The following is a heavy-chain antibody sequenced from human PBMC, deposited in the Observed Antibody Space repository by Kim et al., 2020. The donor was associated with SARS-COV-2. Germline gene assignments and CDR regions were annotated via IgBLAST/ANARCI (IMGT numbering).Heavy chain of an antibody. V-gene: IGHV3-30*04. CDR1: GFTFSSYA. D-gene: IGHD3-10*01. J-gene: IGHJ6*02. CDR3: ARDRLYYYGSGSLVAGTYYYGMDV. Sequence: GGSLRLSCAASGFTFSSYAMHWVRQAPGKGLEWVAVISYDGSNKYYADSVKGRFTISRDNSKNTLYLQMNSLRAEDTAVYYCARDRLYYYGSGSLVAGTYYYGMDVWGQGTTVTVSS. CDR2: ISYDGSNK.